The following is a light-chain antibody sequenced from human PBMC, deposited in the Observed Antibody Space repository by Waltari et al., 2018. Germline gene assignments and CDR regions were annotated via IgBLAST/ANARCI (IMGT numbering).Light chain of an antibody. V-gene: IGLV4-69*01. J-gene: IGLJ3*02. CDR1: SGHSSNV. CDR2: VNSDGSH. CDR3: QTGGHGTWV. Sequence: QLVLTQSPSASASLGASVKLTCTLSSGHSSNVIAWLQQQPEKGPRYLKKVNSDGSHSKGDEIPDRFSGSSSGAERYLTISSLQSEEEADYYCQTGGHGTWVFGGGTKLTVL.